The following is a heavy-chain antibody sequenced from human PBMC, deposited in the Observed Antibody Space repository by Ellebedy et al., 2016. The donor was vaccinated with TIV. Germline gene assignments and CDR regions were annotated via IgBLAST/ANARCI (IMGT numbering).Heavy chain of an antibody. Sequence: PGGSLRPSCAASGFDFRTYAMHRVRQPPGKGLERAAAMSYDAGYIHYADSVKGRFTISRDNSQNTLFLQMNSLRVEDTALYYCVRDEMTLVAGIHNYFDYWGQGALVTVSS. CDR1: GFDFRTYA. CDR3: VRDEMTLVAGIHNYFDY. J-gene: IGHJ4*02. CDR2: MSYDAGYI. D-gene: IGHD6-19*01. V-gene: IGHV3-30*03.